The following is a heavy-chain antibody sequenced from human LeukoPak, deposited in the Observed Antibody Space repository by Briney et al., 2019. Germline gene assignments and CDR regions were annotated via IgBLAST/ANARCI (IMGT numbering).Heavy chain of an antibody. D-gene: IGHD3-10*01. CDR3: AKEEIGGELGYYFDY. V-gene: IGHV3-30*18. CDR1: GFTFSSYG. Sequence: GGSLRLSCAASGFTFSSYGMHWVRQAPGKGLEWVAVISYDGSNKYYADSVKGRFTISRDNSKNTLYLQMNSLRAEDTAVYYCAKEEIGGELGYYFDYWGQGTLVTVSS. CDR2: ISYDGSNK. J-gene: IGHJ4*02.